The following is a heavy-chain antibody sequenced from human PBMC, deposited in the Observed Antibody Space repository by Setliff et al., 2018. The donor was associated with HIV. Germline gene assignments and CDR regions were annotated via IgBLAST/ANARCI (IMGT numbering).Heavy chain of an antibody. V-gene: IGHV4-31*03. D-gene: IGHD4-17*01. CDR2: IYYSGST. CDR3: ATPVTSRGYYYMDV. CDR1: GGSILSGGYY. Sequence: SETLSLTCSVSGGSILSGGYYWSWIRQHPGRGLEWIGYIYYSGSTTYNPSLKSRATISLDSSMNQFSLKVSSVTAADTAVYYCATPVTSRGYYYMDVRGKGTTVTVSS. J-gene: IGHJ6*03.